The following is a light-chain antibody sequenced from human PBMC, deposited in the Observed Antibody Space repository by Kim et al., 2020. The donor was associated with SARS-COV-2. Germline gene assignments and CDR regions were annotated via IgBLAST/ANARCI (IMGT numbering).Light chain of an antibody. CDR2: DAS. V-gene: IGKV1-33*01. CDR3: QQYVRALT. J-gene: IGKJ4*01. Sequence: SASVGDRVTISCQASEDINDHLNWYQQMPGKAPKLLISDASNLETGVPSRFRGSGSGTHFTFTINNLQPEDVATYYCQQYVRALTFGGGTKVDIK. CDR1: EDINDH.